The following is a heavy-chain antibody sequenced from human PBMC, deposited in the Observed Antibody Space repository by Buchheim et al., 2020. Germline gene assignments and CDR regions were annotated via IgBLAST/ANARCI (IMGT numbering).Heavy chain of an antibody. D-gene: IGHD2-15*01. CDR2: IKQDGSEK. V-gene: IGHV3-7*01. CDR1: GFTFSSYW. Sequence: EVQLVESGGDLVQPGGSLRLSCAASGFTFSSYWMSWVRQAPGKGLEWVANIKQDGSEKYYVDSVKGRFTIPRDNAKNSLYMQMNSLRAEDTAVYYCARAPRHCSGGSCYGMRFDYWGRGTL. CDR3: ARAPRHCSGGSCYGMRFDY. J-gene: IGHJ4*02.